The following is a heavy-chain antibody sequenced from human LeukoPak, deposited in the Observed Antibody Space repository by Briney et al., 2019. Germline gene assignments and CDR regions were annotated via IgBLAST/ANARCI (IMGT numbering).Heavy chain of an antibody. CDR3: ARIVEMATIDAFDI. Sequence: KPSETLSLTFTVSGXSISSSRYYWGWIRQPPGKGLEWIGSIYYSGSTYYNPSLKSRVTISVDTSKNQFSLKLSSVTAADTAVYYCARIVEMATIDAFDIWGQGTMVTVSS. CDR2: IYYSGST. D-gene: IGHD5-24*01. J-gene: IGHJ3*02. V-gene: IGHV4-39*01. CDR1: GXSISSSRYY.